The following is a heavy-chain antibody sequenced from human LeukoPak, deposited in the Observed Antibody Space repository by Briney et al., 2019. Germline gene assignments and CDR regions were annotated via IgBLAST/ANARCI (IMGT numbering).Heavy chain of an antibody. J-gene: IGHJ5*02. Sequence: GASVKVSCKASGDTFGNYYIHWVRQAPGQGLEWMGIINPSSGSTSYAQNFQGRVTMTGDTSTSTVYMELSSLTSVDTAVYYCARDQSTGDYAYFDPWGQGTLVTVSS. CDR3: ARDQSTGDYAYFDP. D-gene: IGHD3-16*01. CDR1: GDTFGNYY. CDR2: INPSSGST. V-gene: IGHV1-46*01.